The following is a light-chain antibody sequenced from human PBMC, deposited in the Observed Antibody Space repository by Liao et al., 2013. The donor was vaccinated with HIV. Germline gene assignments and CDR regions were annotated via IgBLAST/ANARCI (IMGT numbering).Light chain of an antibody. CDR3: QAWDSTSTWKV. CDR1: KLGDQY. V-gene: IGLV3-1*01. CDR2: QDS. J-gene: IGLJ1*01. Sequence: SYELTQPPSVSVSPGQTASITCSGDKLGDQYACWYQQKPGQSPVLVIYQDSKRPSAIPERFSGSNSGNTATLTITGTQAMDEADYYCQAWDSTSTWKVFGTGTKVTVL.